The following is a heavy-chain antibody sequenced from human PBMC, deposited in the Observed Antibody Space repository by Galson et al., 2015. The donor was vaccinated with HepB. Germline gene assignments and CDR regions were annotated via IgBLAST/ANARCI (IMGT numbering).Heavy chain of an antibody. Sequence: PALVKPTQTLTLTCTFSVFSLNTGGVGVGWLRQPPGKALEWLALVYWNYDKRYSPSLKSRVTITKDTSKNQVVLTMTNMDPVDTATYYCAYRQAPMYAFDFWGQGTMVTVSS. V-gene: IGHV2-5*01. CDR3: AYRQAPMYAFDF. CDR1: VFSLNTGGVG. D-gene: IGHD3-10*02. J-gene: IGHJ3*01. CDR2: VYWNYDK.